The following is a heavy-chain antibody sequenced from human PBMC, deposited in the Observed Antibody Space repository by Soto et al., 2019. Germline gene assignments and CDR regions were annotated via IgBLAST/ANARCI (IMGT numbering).Heavy chain of an antibody. CDR1: GGSISSYH. CDR3: ARVSGDFWSGPPRHFDY. Sequence: SETLSLTCTVSGGSISSYHWSWIRQPPGKGLEWIGYIYYSGSTNYNPSLKSRVTISVDTSKNQFSLKLSSVTAADTAVYYCARVSGDFWSGPPRHFDYWGQGTLVTVSS. J-gene: IGHJ4*02. V-gene: IGHV4-59*01. CDR2: IYYSGST. D-gene: IGHD3-3*01.